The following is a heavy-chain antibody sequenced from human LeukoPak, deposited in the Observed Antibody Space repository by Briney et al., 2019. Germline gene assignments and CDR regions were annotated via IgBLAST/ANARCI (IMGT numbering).Heavy chain of an antibody. CDR3: TRDLNHDSSG. Sequence: GGSLRLSCAASRFSLSTYWMTWVRQAPGKGLECVANIKTDGSETYSIDSGKGRFTVSRDNAQNSLYLQTNSLRVEDTAVYFCTRDLNHDSSGWGQGTLVTVSS. CDR1: RFSLSTYW. V-gene: IGHV3-7*01. D-gene: IGHD3-22*01. CDR2: IKTDGSET. J-gene: IGHJ4*02.